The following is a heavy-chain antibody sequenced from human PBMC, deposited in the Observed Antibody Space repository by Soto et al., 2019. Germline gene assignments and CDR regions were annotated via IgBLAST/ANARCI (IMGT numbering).Heavy chain of an antibody. Sequence: SGPTLVNPTQTLTLTCTFSGFSLSTSGVGVGWIRQPPGKALEWLALIYWDDDKRYSPSLKSRLTITKDTSKNQVVLTMTNMDTVDTATYYCAHTFDYGDYVFNHIPLYYFDYWGQGTLVTVSS. J-gene: IGHJ4*02. CDR1: GFSLSTSGVG. CDR3: AHTFDYGDYVFNHIPLYYFDY. V-gene: IGHV2-5*02. CDR2: IYWDDDK. D-gene: IGHD4-17*01.